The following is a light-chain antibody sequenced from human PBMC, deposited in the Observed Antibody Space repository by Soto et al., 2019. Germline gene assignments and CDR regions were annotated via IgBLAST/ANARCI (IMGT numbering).Light chain of an antibody. CDR1: QSVSSNY. CDR3: QHYGGSPPNT. J-gene: IGKJ2*01. Sequence: EIVLTQSPGTLSLSPGERATLSCRASQSVSSNYLAWYQQKPGQAPRLLIYGGSSRATGIPDRFSGSGSGPDFSLTIIRLEPEDVSVYYCQHYGGSPPNTFGQGTKLETK. V-gene: IGKV3-20*01. CDR2: GGS.